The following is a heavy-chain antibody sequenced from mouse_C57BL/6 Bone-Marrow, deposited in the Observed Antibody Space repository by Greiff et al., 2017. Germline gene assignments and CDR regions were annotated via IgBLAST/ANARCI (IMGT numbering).Heavy chain of an antibody. V-gene: IGHV5-9*04. D-gene: IGHD1-1*01. CDR2: ISGGGGNT. Sequence: EVQLQESGGGLVKPGGSLKLSCAASGFTFSSYTMPWVRQTPEKRLEWVATISGGGGNTYYPDSVKGRFTISRDNAKNTLYLQMSSLRSEDTAVYYVARHRTTVVAPGYFDYWGQGTTLTVSS. CDR3: ARHRTTVVAPGYFDY. J-gene: IGHJ2*01. CDR1: GFTFSSYT.